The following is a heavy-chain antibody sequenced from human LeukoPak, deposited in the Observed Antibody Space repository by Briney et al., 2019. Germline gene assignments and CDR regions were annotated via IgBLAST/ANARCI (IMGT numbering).Heavy chain of an antibody. CDR2: IYSGGST. CDR1: GFTVSSNY. V-gene: IGHV3-53*01. D-gene: IGHD2-15*01. J-gene: IGHJ3*02. CDR3: AREIYCSASSCTGGVFDI. Sequence: HPGGSLLLSCAASGFTVSSNYMSWVRQAPGKGLEWVSVIYSGGSTYYADSVKGRFTISRDNSKNTLYLQMNSLRVEDTAVYYCAREIYCSASSCTGGVFDIWGQGTMVTVSS.